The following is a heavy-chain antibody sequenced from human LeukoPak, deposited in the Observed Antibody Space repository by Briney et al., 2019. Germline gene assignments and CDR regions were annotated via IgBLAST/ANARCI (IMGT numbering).Heavy chain of an antibody. CDR3: AKDFGGSDYDWYFDL. CDR2: MTSSGNTT. J-gene: IGHJ2*01. CDR1: GFTFSFYA. D-gene: IGHD1-26*01. V-gene: IGHV3-23*01. Sequence: GGSLRLSCAASGFTFSFYAMSWVREAPGKGVEWVAGMTSSGNTTYYADPMKRRFNIARDNYKNILHLQMNSLRAEDTAIYYCAKDFGGSDYDWYFDLWGRGTVVTVSS.